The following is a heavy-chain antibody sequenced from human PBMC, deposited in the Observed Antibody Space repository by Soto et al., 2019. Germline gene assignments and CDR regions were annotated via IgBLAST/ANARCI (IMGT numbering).Heavy chain of an antibody. CDR3: ARDAIVVVVAATTQAREREYNWFDP. D-gene: IGHD2-15*01. CDR2: ISSSSSYI. V-gene: IGHV3-21*01. CDR1: GFTFSSYS. Sequence: GGSLRLSCAASGFTFSSYSMNWVRQAPGKGLEWVSSISSSSSYIYYADSVKGRFTISRDNAKNSLYLQMNSLRAEDTAVYYCARDAIVVVVAATTQAREREYNWFDPWGQGTLVTVSS. J-gene: IGHJ5*02.